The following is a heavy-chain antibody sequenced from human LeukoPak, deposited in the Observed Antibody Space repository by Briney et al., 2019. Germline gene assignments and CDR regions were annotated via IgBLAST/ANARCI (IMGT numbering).Heavy chain of an antibody. CDR2: ISSSSTYI. Sequence: GSLRLSCAASGFTVSSNYMNWVRQAPGKGLEWVSYISSSSTYIYYAASVKGRFAISRDNARNSLFLQMNSLRAEDSGIYYCARDPRLEISGMVIDMLDYWGQGTLVTVSS. CDR1: GFTVSSNY. V-gene: IGHV3-21*01. D-gene: IGHD3-3*01. J-gene: IGHJ4*02. CDR3: ARDPRLEISGMVIDMLDY.